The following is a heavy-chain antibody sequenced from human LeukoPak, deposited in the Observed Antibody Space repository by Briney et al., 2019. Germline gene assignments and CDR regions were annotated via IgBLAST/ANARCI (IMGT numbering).Heavy chain of an antibody. CDR2: IKQHGSEK. J-gene: IGHJ4*02. CDR1: GFTFSIYW. CDR3: ARDWLGLYFDY. Sequence: GGSLRLSCAASGFTFSIYWMSWVRQAPGKGLEWVANIKQHGSEKYYVDSVKGRFTISRDNAKNSLYLQMNNLRAEDTAVYYCARDWLGLYFDYWGQGTLVTVSS. V-gene: IGHV3-7*01. D-gene: IGHD5-12*01.